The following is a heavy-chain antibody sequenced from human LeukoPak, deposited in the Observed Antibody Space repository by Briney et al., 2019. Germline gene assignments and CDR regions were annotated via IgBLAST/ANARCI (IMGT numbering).Heavy chain of an antibody. CDR1: GFTFDDYG. J-gene: IGHJ4*02. CDR2: INWNGGST. V-gene: IGHV3-20*04. Sequence: GGSLRLSCAASGFTFDDYGMSWVRQAPGKGLEWVSGINWNGGSTGYADSVKGRFTISRDNAKNSLYLQMNSLRAEDTALYYCARDLLWFGDSPLGYWGQGTLVTVSS. D-gene: IGHD3-10*01. CDR3: ARDLLWFGDSPLGY.